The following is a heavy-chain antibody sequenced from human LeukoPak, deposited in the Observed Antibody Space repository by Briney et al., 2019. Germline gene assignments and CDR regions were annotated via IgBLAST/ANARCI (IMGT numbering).Heavy chain of an antibody. CDR3: ARDLSVGAVDI. CDR2: IWHDGTRE. Sequence: PGRSLRLSCATSGFTFSTHGFHWVRQAPGKGLEWVTIIWHDGTRENYADSVKGRFTISRDNSKNTLYLQMTSLRPEDTAVYYCARDLSVGAVDIGGQGTLVSVSA. J-gene: IGHJ4*02. V-gene: IGHV3-33*01. D-gene: IGHD2-15*01. CDR1: GFTFSTHG.